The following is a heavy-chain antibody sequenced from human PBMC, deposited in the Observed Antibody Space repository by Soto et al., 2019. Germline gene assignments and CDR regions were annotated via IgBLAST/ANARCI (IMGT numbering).Heavy chain of an antibody. D-gene: IGHD3-9*01. V-gene: IGHV5-51*01. CDR1: GYTFTKCW. CDR2: IYPDDSDT. CDR3: ARRDMLTGYVYFDY. J-gene: IGHJ4*02. Sequence: SGESLKISCQASGYTFTKCWVGWVRQMPGKGLEWMGIIYPDDSDTRYSPSFQGHVTISADKSISTAYLQWSSLKASDSATYYCARRDMLTGYVYFDYWGQGTQVTVSS.